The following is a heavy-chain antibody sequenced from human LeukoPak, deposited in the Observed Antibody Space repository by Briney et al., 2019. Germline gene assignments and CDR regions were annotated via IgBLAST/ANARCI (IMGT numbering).Heavy chain of an antibody. J-gene: IGHJ3*02. D-gene: IGHD5-24*01. CDR1: GYTFTGYY. CDR3: ARGRMATILLDFADAFDI. CDR2: INPNSGGT. Sequence: ASVKVSCKASGYTFTGYYMHWVRQAPGQGLEWMGWINPNSGGTNYAQKFQGRVTMTRDTSISTAYMELSSLRSEDTAVYYCARGRMATILLDFADAFDIWGQGTMVTVSS. V-gene: IGHV1-2*02.